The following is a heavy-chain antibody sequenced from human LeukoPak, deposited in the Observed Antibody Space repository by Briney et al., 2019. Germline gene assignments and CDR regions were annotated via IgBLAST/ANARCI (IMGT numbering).Heavy chain of an antibody. V-gene: IGHV1-69*01. Sequence: SVKVSCKASGGTFSSYAISWVRQAPGQGLEWMGGIIPIFGTANYAQKFQGRVTITADESTSTAYMELSSLGSEDTAVYYCARAYDYVWGSYRRREVYYFDYWGQGTLVTVSS. D-gene: IGHD3-16*02. CDR2: IIPIFGTA. CDR3: ARAYDYVWGSYRRREVYYFDY. CDR1: GGTFSSYA. J-gene: IGHJ4*02.